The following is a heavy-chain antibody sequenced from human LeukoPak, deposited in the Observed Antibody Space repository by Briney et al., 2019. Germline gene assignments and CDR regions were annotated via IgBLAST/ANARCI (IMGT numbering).Heavy chain of an antibody. J-gene: IGHJ4*02. CDR3: AGGYCSGGSCPYVDY. V-gene: IGHV4-59*01. Sequence: KPSETLSLTCTVSGGSISSYYWSWIRQPPGKGLEWIGYIYYSGSTNYNPSLKSRVTISVDTSKNQFSLKLSSATAADTAVYYCAGGYCSGGSCPYVDYWGQGTLVTVSS. D-gene: IGHD2-15*01. CDR2: IYYSGST. CDR1: GGSISSYY.